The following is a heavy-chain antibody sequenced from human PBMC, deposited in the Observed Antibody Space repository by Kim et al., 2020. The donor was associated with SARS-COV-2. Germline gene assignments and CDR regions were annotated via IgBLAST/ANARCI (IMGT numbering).Heavy chain of an antibody. Sequence: GGSLRLSCAASGFTFSSYAMSWVRQAPGKGLEWVSAISGSGGSTYYADSVKGRFTISRDNSKNTLYLQMNSLRAEDTAVYYCAKSHIDYVWGSYRYTDEDYWGQGTLVTVSS. J-gene: IGHJ4*02. CDR3: AKSHIDYVWGSYRYTDEDY. V-gene: IGHV3-23*01. CDR1: GFTFSSYA. D-gene: IGHD3-16*02. CDR2: ISGSGGST.